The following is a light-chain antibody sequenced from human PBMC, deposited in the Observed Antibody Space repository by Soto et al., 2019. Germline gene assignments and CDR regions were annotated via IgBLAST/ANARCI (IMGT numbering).Light chain of an antibody. Sequence: IVLTQSPGTLSLSPGEIATLSCRASQSVSSSYLAWYQQKPGQAPRLLIYGSSSRATGIPDRFSGSGSGIDFTLTISRLEPEDFAVYSCQQYGSSPYTFGQGTKLEIK. CDR3: QQYGSSPYT. CDR2: GSS. V-gene: IGKV3-20*01. CDR1: QSVSSSY. J-gene: IGKJ2*01.